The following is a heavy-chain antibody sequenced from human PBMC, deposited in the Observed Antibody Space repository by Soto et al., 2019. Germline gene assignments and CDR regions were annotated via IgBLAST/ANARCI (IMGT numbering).Heavy chain of an antibody. CDR2: IYNDGST. J-gene: IGHJ5*02. CDR3: AKFYGGKSAHTYTIDP. V-gene: IGHV3-53*01. CDR1: GFTVSSNY. Sequence: GGSLRLSCAASGFTVSSNYMSWVRQAPGKGLEWVSVIYNDGSTNYADSVKGRFTISRDNSKNTLYLQMNSLRPEDTAVYYCAKFYGGKSAHTYTIDPWGQGTLVTVSS. D-gene: IGHD2-15*01.